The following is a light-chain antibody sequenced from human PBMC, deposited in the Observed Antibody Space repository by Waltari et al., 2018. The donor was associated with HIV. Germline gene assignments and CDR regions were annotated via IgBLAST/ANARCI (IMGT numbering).Light chain of an antibody. Sequence: QSALPQPASVSGSPGQPIPISCTGTSSDVGGYAYASWYQQHPDKAPKLIIYEVSYRPSGSSHRFSASKSGNTASLTISGLQAEDEADYYCSSYTSSNTLVFGGGTKLTVL. V-gene: IGLV2-14*03. J-gene: IGLJ3*02. CDR3: SSYTSSNTLV. CDR2: EVS. CDR1: SSDVGGYAY.